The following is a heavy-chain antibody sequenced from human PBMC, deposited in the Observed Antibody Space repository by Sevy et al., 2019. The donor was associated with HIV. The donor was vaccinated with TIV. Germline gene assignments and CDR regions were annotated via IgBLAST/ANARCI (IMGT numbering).Heavy chain of an antibody. CDR1: GFTLGDYA. CDR2: IRSKAYGGTT. Sequence: GGSLRLSCTASGFTLGDYAMSWFRQAPGKGLEWVGFIRSKAYGGTTEYAASVKGRFTISRDDSKSIAYLQMNSLKTEDTAVYYCTRDSRKGDYWGQGTLVTVSS. CDR3: TRDSRKGDY. J-gene: IGHJ4*02. V-gene: IGHV3-49*03.